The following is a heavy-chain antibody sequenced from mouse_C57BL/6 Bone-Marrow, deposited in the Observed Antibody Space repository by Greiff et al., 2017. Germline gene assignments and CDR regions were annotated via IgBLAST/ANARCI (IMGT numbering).Heavy chain of an antibody. CDR2: IDPSDSYT. Sequence: QVQLQQPGAELVMPGASVKLSCKASGYTFTSYWMHWVKQRPGQGLEWIGEIDPSDSYTNYNQKFKGKSTLSVDKSSRTASMQLSSLTSEASAVYCFASDGDRDPYFDYWGQGTTLTVSS. V-gene: IGHV1-69*01. J-gene: IGHJ2*01. D-gene: IGHD2-3*01. CDR1: GYTFTSYW. CDR3: ASDGDRDPYFDY.